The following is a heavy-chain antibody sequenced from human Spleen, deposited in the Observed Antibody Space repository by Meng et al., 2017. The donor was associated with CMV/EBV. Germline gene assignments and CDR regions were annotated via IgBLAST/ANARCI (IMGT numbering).Heavy chain of an antibody. Sequence: TFRRNAVSWVRQAPGQGLEWMGGIIPIFGTTNYAQKFQGRVTITTDESTTTAYMELSSLRSEDTAVYYCAREARITMVRGIPNWFDPWGQGTLVTVSS. CDR1: TFRRNA. CDR3: AREARITMVRGIPNWFDP. D-gene: IGHD3-10*01. J-gene: IGHJ5*02. CDR2: IIPIFGTT. V-gene: IGHV1-69*05.